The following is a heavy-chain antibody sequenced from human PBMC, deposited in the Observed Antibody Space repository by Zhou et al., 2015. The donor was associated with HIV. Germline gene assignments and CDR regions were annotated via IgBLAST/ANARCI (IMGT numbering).Heavy chain of an antibody. J-gene: IGHJ3*02. V-gene: IGHV1-2*02. CDR3: ARDPPTVTTYDPWAFDI. D-gene: IGHD4-17*01. Sequence: QLVQSGAEVKKPGASVKVSCKASGYTFSGYFIHWVRQAPGEGLEWLGWINPGSGGTKYAQKLQGRVTMTTDTSTSTAYMELRSLRSDDTAVYYCARDPPTVTTYDPWAFDIWGQGTMVTVSS. CDR2: INPGSGGT. CDR1: GYTFSGYF.